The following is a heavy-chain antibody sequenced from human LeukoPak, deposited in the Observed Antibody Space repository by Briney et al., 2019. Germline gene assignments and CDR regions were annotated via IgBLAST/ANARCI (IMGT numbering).Heavy chain of an antibody. CDR3: AKDAIGAVAGNDVAEFFQH. J-gene: IGHJ1*01. V-gene: IGHV3-30*18. Sequence: GGSLRLSCSASGFTFGSYGMHWVRQAPGKGLEWVAVISYDGSYKYYVDSVKGRFTISRDNSKNTLHLQMNSLRGEDTAVYYCAKDAIGAVAGNDVAEFFQHWGQGTLVTVSS. D-gene: IGHD6-19*01. CDR1: GFTFGSYG. CDR2: ISYDGSYK.